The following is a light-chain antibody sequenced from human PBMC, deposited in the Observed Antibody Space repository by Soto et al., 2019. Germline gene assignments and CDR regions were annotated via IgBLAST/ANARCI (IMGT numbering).Light chain of an antibody. CDR3: SSYTSSSTPYV. Sequence: QAVLTQPASVSGSPGQSITISCTGTSSDVGAYNYVSWYQQHPGKAPKLMIYEVSNRPSGGSNRSSGSKSGNTASLTIFGLQAEDEADYYCSSYTSSSTPYVFGTGTKLTVL. CDR2: EVS. CDR1: SSDVGAYNY. J-gene: IGLJ1*01. V-gene: IGLV2-14*01.